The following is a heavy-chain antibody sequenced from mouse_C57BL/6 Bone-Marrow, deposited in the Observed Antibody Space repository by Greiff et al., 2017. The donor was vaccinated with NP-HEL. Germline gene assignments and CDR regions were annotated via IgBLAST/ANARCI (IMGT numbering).Heavy chain of an antibody. CDR1: GYTFTDYY. CDR3: ARSGYGRDYYAMDY. Sequence: EVQLQQSGPELVKPGASVKISCKASGYTFTDYYMNWVKQSHGKSLEWIGDINPNNGGTSYNQKFKGKATLTVDKSSSTAYMELRSLTSEDSAVYYCARSGYGRDYYAMDYWGQGTSVTVSS. CDR2: INPNNGGT. D-gene: IGHD1-1*01. V-gene: IGHV1-26*01. J-gene: IGHJ4*01.